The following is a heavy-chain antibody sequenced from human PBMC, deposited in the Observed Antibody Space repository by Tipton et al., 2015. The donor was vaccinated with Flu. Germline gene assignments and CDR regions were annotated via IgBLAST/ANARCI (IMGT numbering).Heavy chain of an antibody. V-gene: IGHV4-59*08. D-gene: IGHD6-19*01. Sequence: LRLSCTVSGGSISSYYWSWIRQPPGKGLEWIGYIYYSGSTNYNPSLKSRVTISVDTSKNQFSLKLSSVTAADTAVYYCARRRIAVAGVFDYWGQGTLVTVSS. J-gene: IGHJ4*02. CDR3: ARRRIAVAGVFDY. CDR1: GGSISSYY. CDR2: IYYSGST.